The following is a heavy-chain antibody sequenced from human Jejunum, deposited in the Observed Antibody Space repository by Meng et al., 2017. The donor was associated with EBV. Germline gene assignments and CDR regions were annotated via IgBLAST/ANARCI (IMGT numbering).Heavy chain of an antibody. CDR3: ARGGPDFGDYVPFDY. V-gene: IGHV4-30-2*01. CDR2: IYHIGST. D-gene: IGHD4-17*01. Sequence: QLQLQESGSGLVMPSQTPSLTCAVSGDSITRGAYLWSWIRQPPGQGLEWIGNIYHIGSTYYNPSLKSRVTISVDRSKNQFSLKLTSVTAADTAVYYCARGGPDFGDYVPFDYWGQGTLVTVSS. J-gene: IGHJ4*02. CDR1: GDSITRGAYL.